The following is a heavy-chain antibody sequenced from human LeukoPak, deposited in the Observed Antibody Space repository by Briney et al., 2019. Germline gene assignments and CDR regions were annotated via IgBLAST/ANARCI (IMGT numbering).Heavy chain of an antibody. J-gene: IGHJ4*02. V-gene: IGHV3-48*02. CDR2: ISSNSSTI. CDR1: GFSFRDYE. CDR3: ARVGDFDY. Sequence: GGSLRLSCAASGFSFRDYEMNWVRQAPGKGLEWVSYISSNSSTIYYADSVKGRFTISRDNAKNSLYLQMNSLRDEDTAVYYCARVGDFDYWGQGTLVTVSS.